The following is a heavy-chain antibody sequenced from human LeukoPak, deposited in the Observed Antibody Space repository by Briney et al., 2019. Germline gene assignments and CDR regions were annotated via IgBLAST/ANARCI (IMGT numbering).Heavy chain of an antibody. CDR1: GFTFTTYW. V-gene: IGHV3-7*04. D-gene: IGHD6-13*01. CDR3: ARGGSSRFDQ. CDR2: ISPDGSEK. J-gene: IGHJ4*02. Sequence: GGSLRLSCAASGFTFTTYWMSWVPQAPGKGLEWVAKISPDGSEKYYVDSVKGRFTISRDNAKNSLDLQMSSLRADDTAVYYCARGGSSRFDQWGQGTLVTVSS.